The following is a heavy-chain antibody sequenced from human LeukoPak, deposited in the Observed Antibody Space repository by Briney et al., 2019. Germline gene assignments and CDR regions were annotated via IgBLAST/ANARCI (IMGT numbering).Heavy chain of an antibody. D-gene: IGHD3-16*01. V-gene: IGHV3-48*03. CDR2: ISSSSTII. J-gene: IGHJ3*02. Sequence: SGGSLRLSCAASGFTFSSYELYWVRQAPGKGLEWLSYISSSSTIIKYADSVRGRFTISRDDARESLCLQMSSLRADDAAIYYCGASRQYVGAFDIWGQGTLVTVSS. CDR1: GFTFSSYE. CDR3: GASRQYVGAFDI.